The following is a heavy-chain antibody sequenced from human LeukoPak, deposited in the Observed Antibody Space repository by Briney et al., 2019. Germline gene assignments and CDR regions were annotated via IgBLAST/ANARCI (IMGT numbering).Heavy chain of an antibody. V-gene: IGHV3-7*03. D-gene: IGHD2/OR15-2a*01. J-gene: IGHJ6*02. Sequence: GGCLRLSSAASGFALSSHWMTWVRQVPGRGPEWVANVNRDGSETYYLDSVKGRFTISKDNAKNSLYLQMNSLRAEDTALYHCARNNGMDVWGQGTTVIVSS. CDR1: GFALSSHW. CDR3: ARNNGMDV. CDR2: VNRDGSET.